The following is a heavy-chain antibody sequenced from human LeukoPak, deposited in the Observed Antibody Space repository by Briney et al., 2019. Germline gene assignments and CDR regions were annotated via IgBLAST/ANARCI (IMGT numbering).Heavy chain of an antibody. V-gene: IGHV4-61*01. CDR3: ARGLLRGYSYGYDY. J-gene: IGHJ4*02. Sequence: SETLSLTCTVSGGSVISGSYYWSWIRQPPGKGLEWIGYIYYSGSTNYNPSLKSRVTISVDTSKNQFSLKLSSVTAADTAVYYCARGLLRGYSYGYDYWGQGTLVTVSS. CDR2: IYYSGST. CDR1: GGSVISGSYY. D-gene: IGHD5-18*01.